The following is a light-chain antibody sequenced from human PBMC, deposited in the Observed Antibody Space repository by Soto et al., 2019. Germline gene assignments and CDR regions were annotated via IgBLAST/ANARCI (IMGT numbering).Light chain of an antibody. J-gene: IGKJ1*01. V-gene: IGKV1-39*01. CDR1: QSISRY. CDR2: AAS. CDR3: QQSYSTPWT. Sequence: DVQMTQFPSSLSASVGDRVTITCRASQSISRYLSWYQHKPGKAPKFLIYAASSFQRGVPSRFSGSGSVTEFNLTISSLPPEDFAIYYCQQSYSTPWTFGQGTKVEIK.